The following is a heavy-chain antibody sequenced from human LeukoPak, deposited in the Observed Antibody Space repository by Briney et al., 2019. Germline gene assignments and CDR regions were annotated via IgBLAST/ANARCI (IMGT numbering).Heavy chain of an antibody. Sequence: SETLSLTCTVSGGSISSYYWSWIRQPAGKGLEWIGRIYTSGSTNYNPSLKSRVTISVDTSKNQFSLKLSSVTAADTAVYYCARSFSYSSSCFDYWAREPWSPSPQ. J-gene: IGHJ4*02. CDR3: ARSFSYSSSCFDY. CDR1: GGSISSYY. D-gene: IGHD6-13*01. V-gene: IGHV4-4*07. CDR2: IYTSGST.